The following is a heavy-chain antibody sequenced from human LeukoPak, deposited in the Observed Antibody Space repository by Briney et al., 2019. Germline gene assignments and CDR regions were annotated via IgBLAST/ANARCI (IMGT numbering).Heavy chain of an antibody. CDR3: ARHPSDYTSGWHFDY. CDR2: GYYSGNT. Sequence: SETLSLTCTVSGGSISSSDYYWDWIRQPPGKGLEWIGSGYYSGNTYYSPSLKSRVTMSVDTSKNQFSLKLSSVTAADTALYYCARHPSDYTSGWHFDYWGQGTLVTVSS. D-gene: IGHD6-19*01. CDR1: GGSISSSDYY. V-gene: IGHV4-39*01. J-gene: IGHJ4*02.